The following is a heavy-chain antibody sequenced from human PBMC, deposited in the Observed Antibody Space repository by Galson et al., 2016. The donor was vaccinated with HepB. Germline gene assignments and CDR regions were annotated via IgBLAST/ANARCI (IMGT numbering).Heavy chain of an antibody. CDR2: IYPGDSDT. V-gene: IGHV5-51*01. D-gene: IGHD1-7*01. J-gene: IGHJ4*02. CDR1: GYSFITYW. Sequence: QSGAEVKKPGESLKISCRASGYSFITYWIGWVRQVPGKGLEWVGIIYPGDSDTRYSPSFQGQVTISADRSISTAYQQWSSLKASDTAMYYCARRKNYAPDYWGQGTLVTVSS. CDR3: ARRKNYAPDY.